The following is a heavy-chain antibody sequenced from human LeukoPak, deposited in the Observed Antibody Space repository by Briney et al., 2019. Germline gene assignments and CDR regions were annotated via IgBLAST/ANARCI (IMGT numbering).Heavy chain of an antibody. J-gene: IGHJ4*02. CDR3: ARGRRVIQLIQVGPIFDF. Sequence: ASVKVSCRTSGYTFTAYYIHWVRQAPGQGLEWMGWINPNSGGTNYAQKFQGRVTMTRDTSMTTASMELSRLKSDDTALFYCARGRRVIQLIQVGPIFDFWGQGTLVTVSS. CDR2: INPNSGGT. D-gene: IGHD3-22*01. V-gene: IGHV1-2*02. CDR1: GYTFTAYY.